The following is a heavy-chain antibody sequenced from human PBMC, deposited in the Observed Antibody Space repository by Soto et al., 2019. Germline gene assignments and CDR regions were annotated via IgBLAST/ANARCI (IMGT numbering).Heavy chain of an antibody. D-gene: IGHD3-10*01. J-gene: IGHJ5*02. CDR3: ARDSRRVATPTMGSVGFDP. V-gene: IGHV3-21*06. CDR2: ISTSSSNI. Sequence: SLRLSCATSGFTFSSYSMNWVRQAPGKDLEWISSISTSSSNIYYADSVKGRFIISRDNAENSLYLQMDSLRAEDTAMYYCARDSRRVATPTMGSVGFDPWGQGTLVTVA. CDR1: GFTFSSYS.